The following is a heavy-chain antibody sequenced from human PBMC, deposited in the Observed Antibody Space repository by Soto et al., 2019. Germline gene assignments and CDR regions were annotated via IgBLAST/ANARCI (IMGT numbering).Heavy chain of an antibody. V-gene: IGHV1-8*01. D-gene: IGHD3-9*01. J-gene: IGHJ6*02. CDR1: GYTFTSYD. CDR3: ARDFDPGYGMDV. Sequence: ASVKVSCKASGYTFTSYDINWVRQATGQGLEWMGWMNPNSGNTGYAQKFQGRVTMTRNTSISTAYMELNSLKTEDTAVYYCARDFDPGYGMDVWGQGTTVTVSS. CDR2: MNPNSGNT.